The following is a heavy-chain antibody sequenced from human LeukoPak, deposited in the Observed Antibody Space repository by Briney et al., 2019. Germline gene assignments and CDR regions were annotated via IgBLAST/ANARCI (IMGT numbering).Heavy chain of an antibody. J-gene: IGHJ4*02. V-gene: IGHV3-21*01. CDR3: ARENWYKFDY. CDR1: GFTFSTYS. Sequence: GGSLRLSCAASGFTFSTYSMNWVRQAPGKGLEWVSSISSSSSYVYYADSVKGRFTVSRDNAKNSLYLQMNSLRAEDTALYYCARENWYKFDYWGQGTLVTVSS. CDR2: ISSSSSYV. D-gene: IGHD1/OR15-1a*01.